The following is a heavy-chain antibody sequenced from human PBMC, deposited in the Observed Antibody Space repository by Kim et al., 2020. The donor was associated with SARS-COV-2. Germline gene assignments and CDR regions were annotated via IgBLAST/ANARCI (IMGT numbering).Heavy chain of an antibody. D-gene: IGHD6-13*01. Sequence: SETLSLTCAVYGGSFSGYYWSWIRQPPGKGLEWIGEINHSGSTNYNPSLKSRVTISVDTSKNQFSLKLSSVTAADTAVYYCARGLTSLKYSSSWYGANYYYGMDVWGQGTTVTVSS. CDR2: INHSGST. CDR1: GGSFSGYY. V-gene: IGHV4-34*01. J-gene: IGHJ6*02. CDR3: ARGLTSLKYSSSWYGANYYYGMDV.